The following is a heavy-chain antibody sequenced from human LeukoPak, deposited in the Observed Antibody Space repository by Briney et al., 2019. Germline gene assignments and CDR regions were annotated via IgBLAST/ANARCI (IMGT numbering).Heavy chain of an antibody. V-gene: IGHV1-46*01. CDR1: GYTFTRYY. D-gene: IGHD3-22*01. CDR3: ASGHDPYYCDTSGYSDY. CDR2: INPGGGST. Sequence: ASVKVSCKASGYTFTRYYMHWVRQAPGQGLEWMGIINPGGGSTTYAQKFQGRVTMTRDTSTSTVYMQLSSLRSEDTAVYYCASGHDPYYCDTSGYSDYWGQGTLVTVSS. J-gene: IGHJ4*02.